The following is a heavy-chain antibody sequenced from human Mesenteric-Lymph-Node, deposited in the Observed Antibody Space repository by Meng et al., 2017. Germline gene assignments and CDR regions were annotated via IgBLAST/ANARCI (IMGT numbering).Heavy chain of an antibody. J-gene: IGHJ4*02. Sequence: QLQEPAPGSVEPSQTQSPTSTVAGGSTSSGDYYWSWIRQPPGKGLEWIGYIYNSGSTYYNPSLKSRVTISVDTSKNQFSLKLRFVTAADTAVYYCAREGRSHQVGVSVYWGQGNLVTVFS. CDR1: GGSTSSGDYY. D-gene: IGHD2-21*01. V-gene: IGHV4-30-4*01. CDR2: IYNSGST. CDR3: AREGRSHQVGVSVY.